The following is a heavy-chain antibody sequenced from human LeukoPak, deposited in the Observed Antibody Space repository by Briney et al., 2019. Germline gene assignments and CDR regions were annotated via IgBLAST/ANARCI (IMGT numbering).Heavy chain of an antibody. J-gene: IGHJ4*02. CDR3: ARGDFWSGYSIDY. CDR1: GFTFTTYA. V-gene: IGHV3-30-3*01. D-gene: IGHD3-3*01. Sequence: GGSLRLSCAASGFTFTTYAMGWVRQAPGEGLEWVAVISYDGSNKYYADSVKGRFTISRDNSKNTLYLQMNSLRAEDTAVYYCARGDFWSGYSIDYWGQGTLVTVSS. CDR2: ISYDGSNK.